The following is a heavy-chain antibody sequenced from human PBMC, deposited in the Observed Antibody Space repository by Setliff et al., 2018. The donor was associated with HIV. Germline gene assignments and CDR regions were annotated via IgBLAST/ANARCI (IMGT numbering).Heavy chain of an antibody. D-gene: IGHD3-3*01. Sequence: SETLSLTCTVSGGSISTYYWSWIRQPPGKGLEWMGNIYYSGSTNYNPSLKSRVTISVDTSKNQFSLKLSSVTAADTAVYYCARIPREYYNFWSGYYTAPFYYYYYMDVWGKGTTV. CDR1: GGSISTYY. V-gene: IGHV4-59*01. CDR2: IYYSGST. CDR3: ARIPREYYNFWSGYYTAPFYYYYYMDV. J-gene: IGHJ6*03.